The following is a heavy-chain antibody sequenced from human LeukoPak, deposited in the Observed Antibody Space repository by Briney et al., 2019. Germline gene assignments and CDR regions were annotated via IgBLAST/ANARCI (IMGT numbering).Heavy chain of an antibody. D-gene: IGHD2-21*02. CDR1: GGAFSSYA. J-gene: IGHJ4*02. Sequence: SVKVSCKASGGAFSSYAISWVRQAPGQGLEWMGRIIPILGIANYAQKFQGRVTITADKSTSTAYMELSSLRSEDTAVYYCVSNCGDDCSQYFDYWGQGTLVTVSS. V-gene: IGHV1-69*04. CDR3: VSNCGDDCSQYFDY. CDR2: IIPILGIA.